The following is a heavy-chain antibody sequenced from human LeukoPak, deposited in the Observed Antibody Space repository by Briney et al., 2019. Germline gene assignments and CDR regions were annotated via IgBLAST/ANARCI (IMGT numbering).Heavy chain of an antibody. V-gene: IGHV4-39*07. D-gene: IGHD6-19*01. Sequence: SETLSLTCTVSGASISTIISYWGWIRQTPGRGLEWIGSIYYSGTTYYNPSLESRVTISIDTSKNQFSVKLTSVTAADTAVYYCARDQGAVAGIDPWGQGTLVTVSS. CDR1: GASISTIISY. CDR3: ARDQGAVAGIDP. J-gene: IGHJ5*02. CDR2: IYYSGTT.